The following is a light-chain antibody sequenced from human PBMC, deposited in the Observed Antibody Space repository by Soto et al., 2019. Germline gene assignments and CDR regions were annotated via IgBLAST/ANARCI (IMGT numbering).Light chain of an antibody. CDR1: HDISNF. J-gene: IGKJ1*01. Sequence: DIQMTQSPSSLSASVGDRVTITCRASHDISNFLAWYQQKPGKVPQLLIYTASTLQSGVPSRFSGSGSGTDFTLTISSLQPEYVATYYCQKYNSAPWTFGQGTKVEIK. CDR2: TAS. CDR3: QKYNSAPWT. V-gene: IGKV1-27*01.